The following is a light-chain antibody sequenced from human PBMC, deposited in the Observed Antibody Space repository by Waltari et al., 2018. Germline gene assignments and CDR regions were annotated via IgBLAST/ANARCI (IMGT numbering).Light chain of an antibody. J-gene: IGKJ5*01. Sequence: VLTPSSLSLPVPPGESASISCLSSQSLRHNNGYNYLDWYLQKPGQSPQLLIYFGSNRASGVPDRFSCSGSGTDFTLTISRVEAEDVGVYYCMEGLQSPPTFGQGTRLEIK. CDR2: FGS. CDR1: QSLRHNNGYNY. CDR3: MEGLQSPPT. V-gene: IGKV2-28*01.